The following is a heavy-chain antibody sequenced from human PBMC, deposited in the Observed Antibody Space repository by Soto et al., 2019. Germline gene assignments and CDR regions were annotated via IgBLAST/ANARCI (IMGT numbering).Heavy chain of an antibody. CDR2: ISAYNGNT. Sequence: QVQLVQSGAEVKKPGASVKVSCKASGYTFTSYGISWVRQAPGQGLEWMGWISAYNGNTNYAQKLQGRVTMTTDTSTSTAYRELRSLRSDDTAVYYCARDENIAARLPSRESRGSRWFDPWGQGTLVTVSS. V-gene: IGHV1-18*01. D-gene: IGHD6-6*01. CDR1: GYTFTSYG. CDR3: ARDENIAARLPSRESRGSRWFDP. J-gene: IGHJ5*02.